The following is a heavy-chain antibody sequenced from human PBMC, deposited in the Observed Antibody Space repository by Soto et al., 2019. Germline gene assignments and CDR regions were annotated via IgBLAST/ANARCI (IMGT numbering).Heavy chain of an antibody. CDR1: GYTFTSYS. Sequence: ASVKVSCKASGYTFTSYSMHWVRQAPGQGLEWMGIINPSSGRTSYAQNFQGRVTMTSDTSTSIVYMEMSSLKSEDTAMYYCARYHNFGFILNAMVVWGQAITVTVPS. J-gene: IGHJ6*02. V-gene: IGHV1-46*01. CDR2: INPSSGRT. D-gene: IGHD2-21*01. CDR3: ARYHNFGFILNAMVV.